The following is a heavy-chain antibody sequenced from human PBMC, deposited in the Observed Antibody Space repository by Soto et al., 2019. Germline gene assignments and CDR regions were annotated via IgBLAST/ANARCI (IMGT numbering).Heavy chain of an antibody. CDR2: ISGSGGST. CDR1: GFTFSSYA. Sequence: GGSLRLSCAASGFTFSSYAMSWVRQAPGKGLEWVSAISGSGGSTYYADSVKGRFTISRDNSKNTLHLQMNSLRAEDTAVYYCAKDTLVVVVPAAMIDPWGQGTLVTVSS. V-gene: IGHV3-23*01. D-gene: IGHD2-2*01. CDR3: AKDTLVVVVPAAMIDP. J-gene: IGHJ5*02.